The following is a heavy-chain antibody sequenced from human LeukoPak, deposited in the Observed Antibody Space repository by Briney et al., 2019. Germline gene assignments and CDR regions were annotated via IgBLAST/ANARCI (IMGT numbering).Heavy chain of an antibody. CDR3: ARGLYSYGQYYFDY. CDR1: GYTFTGYY. CDR2: INPNSGGT. D-gene: IGHD5-18*01. V-gene: IGHV1-2*02. Sequence: GASVKVSCNASGYTFTGYYMHWVRQAPGQGLEWMGWINPNSGGTNYAQKFQGRVTMTRDTSISTAYMELSRLRSDDTAVYYCARGLYSYGQYYFDYWGQGTPVTVSS. J-gene: IGHJ4*02.